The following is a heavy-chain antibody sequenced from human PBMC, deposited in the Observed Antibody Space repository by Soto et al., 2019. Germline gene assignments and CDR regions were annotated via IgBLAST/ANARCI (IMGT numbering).Heavy chain of an antibody. CDR3: ARKSFFDLRFDP. Sequence: PSETLSLTCTVSGFSLNNYYWSWIRQPPGKGLEWIGYIFYSGSTNYNPSLKSRVTISVDTSRNQFSLKLNSVTAADTAVYYCARKSFFDLRFDPWGQGTLVTVSS. CDR2: IFYSGST. J-gene: IGHJ5*02. V-gene: IGHV4-59*12. D-gene: IGHD3-3*02. CDR1: GFSLNNYY.